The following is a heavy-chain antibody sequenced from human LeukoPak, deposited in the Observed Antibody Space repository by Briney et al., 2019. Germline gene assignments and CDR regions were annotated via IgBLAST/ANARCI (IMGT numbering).Heavy chain of an antibody. CDR2: ISNSAYTI. V-gene: IGHV3-48*03. D-gene: IGHD7-27*01. J-gene: IGHJ5*02. CDR1: GFALSNFE. Sequence: GGSLRLSCAASGFALSNFEMNWVRQAPGKGLEWISYISNSAYTIYYADSVKGRFTISRDNAKNSLYLQMNSLRAEDTAVYYCARKGDLGSWFDPWGQGTLVTVSS. CDR3: ARKGDLGSWFDP.